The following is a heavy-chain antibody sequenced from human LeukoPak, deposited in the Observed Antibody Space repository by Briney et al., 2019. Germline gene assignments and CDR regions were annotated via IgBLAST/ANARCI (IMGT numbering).Heavy chain of an antibody. J-gene: IGHJ6*02. V-gene: IGHV3-53*01. D-gene: IGHD3-10*01. Sequence: GGSLRLSCAASGFTVSSNYMSWVRQAPGRGLEWVSVIYSGGSTYYADSVKGRFTISRDNSKNTLYLQMNSLRAEDTAVYYCARDKIETMPHYYGSGSYGMDVWGQGTTVTVSS. CDR1: GFTVSSNY. CDR2: IYSGGST. CDR3: ARDKIETMPHYYGSGSYGMDV.